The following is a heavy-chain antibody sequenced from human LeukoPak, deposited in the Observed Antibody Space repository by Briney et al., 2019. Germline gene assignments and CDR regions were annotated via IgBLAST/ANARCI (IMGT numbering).Heavy chain of an antibody. V-gene: IGHV3-21*01. Sequence: GSLRLSCAASGFTFSGYTMTWVRQAPGKGLEWVSSISNSSTYIYYADSVKGRFTIPRDNVQNSLYLQMNSLRAEDTAVYYCARWVCSSTSCYYFDYWGQGTLVVVSS. CDR1: GFTFSGYT. CDR3: ARWVCSSTSCYYFDY. CDR2: ISNSSTYI. J-gene: IGHJ4*02. D-gene: IGHD2-2*01.